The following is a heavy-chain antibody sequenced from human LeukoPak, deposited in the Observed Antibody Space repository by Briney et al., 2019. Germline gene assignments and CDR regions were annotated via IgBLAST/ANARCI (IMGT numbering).Heavy chain of an antibody. Sequence: ASVKVCCKASGYTFTGFYMHWVRQAPGQGREWMGWINPNSGGTNYAQKFQGTVTMTRDTSISTAYMELSRLRSDDTAVYYCARENPAEARITIFEGFDPWGQGTLVTVSS. CDR3: ARENPAEARITIFEGFDP. J-gene: IGHJ5*02. CDR1: GYTFTGFY. CDR2: INPNSGGT. V-gene: IGHV1-2*02. D-gene: IGHD3-3*01.